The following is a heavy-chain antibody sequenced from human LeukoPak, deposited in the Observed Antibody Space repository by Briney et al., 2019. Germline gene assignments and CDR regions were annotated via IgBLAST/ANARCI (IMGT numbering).Heavy chain of an antibody. Sequence: PSETLSLTCTVSGGSISTYYWSWIRQPPGKGLEWIGYIYYSGSTNYNPSLKSRVTISVDTSKNQFSLKLSSVTAADTAVYYCARHLLQLWFSGSSWFDPWGQGTLVTVSS. CDR3: ARHLLQLWFSGSSWFDP. D-gene: IGHD5-18*01. CDR2: IYYSGST. J-gene: IGHJ5*02. V-gene: IGHV4-59*08. CDR1: GGSISTYY.